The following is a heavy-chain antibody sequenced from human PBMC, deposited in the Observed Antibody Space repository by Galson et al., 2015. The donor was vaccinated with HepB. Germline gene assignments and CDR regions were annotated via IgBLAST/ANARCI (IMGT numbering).Heavy chain of an antibody. CDR2: ISYDGSNK. CDR3: AKDYRDFWSGYYTGWLTPLYFDY. D-gene: IGHD3-3*01. CDR1: GFTFSSYG. Sequence: SLRLSCAASGFTFSSYGMHWVRQAPGKGLEWVAVISYDGSNKYYADSVKGRFTVSRDNSKNTLYLQMNSLRAEDTAVYYCAKDYRDFWSGYYTGWLTPLYFDYWGQGTLVTVSS. V-gene: IGHV3-30*18. J-gene: IGHJ4*02.